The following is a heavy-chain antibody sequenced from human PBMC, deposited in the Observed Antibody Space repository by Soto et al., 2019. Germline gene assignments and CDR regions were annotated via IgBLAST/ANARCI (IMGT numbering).Heavy chain of an antibody. J-gene: IGHJ6*02. CDR2: ISHDGSNK. Sequence: QVQLVESGGGVVQPGRSLRLSCAASGFTFSSYGMHWVRQAPGKGLEWVAVISHDGSNKYFADSVKGRFTSSRDNSQNPLYLQMNSLRAEDTAVYYCAKHLLAGAGYLHGIDVWCQGTTVTVSS. D-gene: IGHD6-19*01. V-gene: IGHV3-30*18. CDR3: AKHLLAGAGYLHGIDV. CDR1: GFTFSSYG.